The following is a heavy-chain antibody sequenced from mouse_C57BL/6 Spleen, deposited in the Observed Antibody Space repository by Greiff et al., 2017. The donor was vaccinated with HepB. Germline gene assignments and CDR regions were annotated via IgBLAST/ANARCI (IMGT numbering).Heavy chain of an antibody. J-gene: IGHJ3*01. CDR3: ARDTNYSNYVFAY. CDR1: GFTFSSYA. CDR2: ISDGGSYT. Sequence: EVQLVESGGGLVKPGGSLKLSCAASGFTFSSYAMSWVRQTPEKRLEWVATISDGGSYTYYPDNVKGRFTISRDNAKNNLYLQMSHLKSEDTAMYYCARDTNYSNYVFAYWGQGTLVTVSA. D-gene: IGHD2-5*01. V-gene: IGHV5-4*01.